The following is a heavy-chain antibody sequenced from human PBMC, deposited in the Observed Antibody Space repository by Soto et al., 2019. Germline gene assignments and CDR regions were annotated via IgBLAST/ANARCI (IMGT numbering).Heavy chain of an antibody. V-gene: IGHV4-59*01. J-gene: IGHJ4*02. CDR1: GGSISSYY. D-gene: IGHD2-2*01. CDR3: AGGYDYFDY. Sequence: QVQLQESGPGLVKPSETLSLTCTVSGGSISSYYWSWIRQPPGKGLEWIGYIYYSGSTNYNPSLTSRVTISVDTSKNQFSLKLSSVTAADTAVYYCAGGYDYFDYWGQGTLVTVSS. CDR2: IYYSGST.